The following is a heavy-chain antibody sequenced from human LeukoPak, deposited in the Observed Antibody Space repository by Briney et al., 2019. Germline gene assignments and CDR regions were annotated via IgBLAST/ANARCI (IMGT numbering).Heavy chain of an antibody. CDR2: INPNSGGT. J-gene: IGHJ4*02. CDR1: GYTFTSYG. CDR3: ARELGLGIMVRGFIR. V-gene: IGHV1-2*06. D-gene: IGHD3-10*01. Sequence: ASVKVSCKASGYTFTSYGISWVRQAPGQGLEWMGRINPNSGGTNYAQKFQGRVTMTRDTSISTTYMELSRLRSDDTAVYYCARELGLGIMVRGFIRWGQGTLVTVSS.